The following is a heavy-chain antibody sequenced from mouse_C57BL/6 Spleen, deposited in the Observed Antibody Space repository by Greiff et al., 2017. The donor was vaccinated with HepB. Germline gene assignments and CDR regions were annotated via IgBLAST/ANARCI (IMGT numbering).Heavy chain of an antibody. V-gene: IGHV1-64*01. CDR2: IHPNSGST. Sequence: QVQLQQSGAELVKPGASVKLSCKASGYTFTSYWMHWVKQRPGQGLEWIGMIHPNSGSTNYNEKFKSKATLTVDKSSSTAYMQLSSLTSEDSAVYYCARDYYYGRDYWGQGTTLTVSS. D-gene: IGHD1-1*01. CDR3: ARDYYYGRDY. CDR1: GYTFTSYW. J-gene: IGHJ2*01.